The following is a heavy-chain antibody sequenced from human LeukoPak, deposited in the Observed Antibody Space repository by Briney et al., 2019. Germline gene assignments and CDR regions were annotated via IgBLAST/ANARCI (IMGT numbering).Heavy chain of an antibody. CDR3: ARVNREGFDI. V-gene: IGHV4-59*01. CDR1: GGSFSGYY. J-gene: IGHJ3*02. D-gene: IGHD1-14*01. CDR2: VYYIGTT. Sequence: KPSETLSLTCAVYGGSFSGYYWSWIRQPPGKGLEWIGYVYYIGTTNYNPSLKSRVTISVDGSKNQFSLKLTSVTAADTAVYYCARVNREGFDIWGQGTMVTVSS.